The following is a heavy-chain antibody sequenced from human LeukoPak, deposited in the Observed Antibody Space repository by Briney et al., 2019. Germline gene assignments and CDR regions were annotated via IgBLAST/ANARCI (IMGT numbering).Heavy chain of an antibody. V-gene: IGHV4-59*01. J-gene: IGHJ6*02. CDR2: FYYSGST. Sequence: SETLSLTCTVSGGSISSYYWSWIRQPPGKGLEWIGYFYYSGSTNYNPSLKSRVTISVDTSKNQFSLKLSSVTAADTAVYCCAREDGSGLYGMDVWGQGTTVTVSS. CDR1: GGSISSYY. CDR3: AREDGSGLYGMDV. D-gene: IGHD3-10*01.